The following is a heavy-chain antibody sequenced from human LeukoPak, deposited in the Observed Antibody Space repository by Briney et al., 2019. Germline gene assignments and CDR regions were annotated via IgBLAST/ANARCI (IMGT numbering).Heavy chain of an antibody. D-gene: IGHD1-26*01. J-gene: IGHJ4*02. V-gene: IGHV3-23*01. Sequence: PGGSLRLSCAASGFTFSSYAMSWVRQAPGKGLEWVSAISGSGGSTYYADSVKGRFTISRDNSKNTLYLQMNSLRAEDTAVYCCAKIKGDFSRSYRGAYYFDYWGQGTLVTVSS. CDR2: ISGSGGST. CDR3: AKIKGDFSRSYRGAYYFDY. CDR1: GFTFSSYA.